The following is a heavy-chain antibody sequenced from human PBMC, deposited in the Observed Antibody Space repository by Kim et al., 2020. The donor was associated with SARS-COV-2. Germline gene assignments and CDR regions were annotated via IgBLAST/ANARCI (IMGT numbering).Heavy chain of an antibody. D-gene: IGHD6-13*01. Sequence: ASVKVSCKASGYTFTSYYMHWVRQAPGQGLEWMGIINPSGGSTSYAQKFQGRVTMTRDTSTSTVYMELSSLRSEDTAVYYCARDCGRGSSSWYFLLTNNWFDPWGQGTLVTVSS. V-gene: IGHV1-46*01. CDR1: GYTFTSYY. J-gene: IGHJ5*02. CDR3: ARDCGRGSSSWYFLLTNNWFDP. CDR2: INPSGGST.